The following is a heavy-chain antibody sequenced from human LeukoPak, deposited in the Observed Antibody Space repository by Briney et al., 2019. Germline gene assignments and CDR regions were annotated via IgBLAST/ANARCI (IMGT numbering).Heavy chain of an antibody. Sequence: SETLSLTCTVSGYSISNGYYWGWIRQPPGKGLEWIGSIYHSGYTYYNPSLKSRVTIAVDTSKNQFSLKLSSVTAADTAVYYCASICIGSSCRRRNQLYGMDVWGQGTTVTVSS. CDR2: IYHSGYT. CDR1: GYSISNGYY. J-gene: IGHJ6*02. CDR3: ASICIGSSCRRRNQLYGMDV. V-gene: IGHV4-38-2*02. D-gene: IGHD6-13*01.